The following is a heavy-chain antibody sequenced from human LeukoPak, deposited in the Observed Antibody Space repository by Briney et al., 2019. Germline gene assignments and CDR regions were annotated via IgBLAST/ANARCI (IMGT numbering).Heavy chain of an antibody. V-gene: IGHV3-74*01. CDR3: LSVDILTGYYYSYMDV. Sequence: GGSLRLSCAASAFTFSSYSMNWVRQAPGKGLVWVSRINSDGSSTSYADSVKGRFTISRDNAKNTLYLQMNSLRAEDTAVYYCLSVDILTGYYYSYMDVWGKGTTVTVSS. CDR1: AFTFSSYS. CDR2: INSDGSST. J-gene: IGHJ6*03. D-gene: IGHD3-9*01.